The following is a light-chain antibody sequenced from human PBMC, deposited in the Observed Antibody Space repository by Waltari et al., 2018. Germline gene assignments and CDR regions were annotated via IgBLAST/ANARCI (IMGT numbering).Light chain of an antibody. CDR2: AAS. CDR3: QQPPGT. J-gene: IGKJ4*01. Sequence: DIQLTQPPSFLSASVGARVTFTCRASRDIRNYLAWYQQKSGKAPKLLIFAASTLQSGVPSRFSGSGSGTEFTLTMSSLQPEDLATYYCQQPPGTFGGGTKVEIK. CDR1: RDIRNY. V-gene: IGKV1-9*01.